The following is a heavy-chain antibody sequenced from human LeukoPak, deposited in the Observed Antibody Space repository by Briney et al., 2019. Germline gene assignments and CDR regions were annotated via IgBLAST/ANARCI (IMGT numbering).Heavy chain of an antibody. V-gene: IGHV4-39*07. CDR1: GGSISSSSYY. D-gene: IGHD3-10*01. Sequence: PSETLSLTCTVSGGSISSSSYYWGWIRQPPGKGLEWIGSIYYTGSTYYKPSLKSRVTISVDTSKNQFSLKLSSVTAADTAVYYCASGPRLWFGELLSTWGQGTLVTVSS. J-gene: IGHJ5*02. CDR3: ASGPRLWFGELLST. CDR2: IYYTGST.